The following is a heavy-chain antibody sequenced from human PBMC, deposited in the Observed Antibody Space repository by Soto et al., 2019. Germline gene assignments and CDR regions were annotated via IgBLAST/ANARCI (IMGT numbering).Heavy chain of an antibody. CDR3: ARGGTYDILTGEDGMDV. CDR2: FDPEDGET. J-gene: IGHJ6*02. Sequence: GXAVKVACNVSGYPLTELSMDWVRQAPGKGLEWMGGFDPEDGETILAQRFQGRVTMTGDTSTDTAYMELSSLRSDDTAVYYCARGGTYDILTGEDGMDVWGQGTTVTVSS. V-gene: IGHV1-24*01. D-gene: IGHD3-9*01. CDR1: GYPLTELS.